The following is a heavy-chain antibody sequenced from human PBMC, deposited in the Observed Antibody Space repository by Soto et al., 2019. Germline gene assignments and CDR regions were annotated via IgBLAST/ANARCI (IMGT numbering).Heavy chain of an antibody. J-gene: IGHJ6*02. D-gene: IGHD2-15*01. V-gene: IGHV3-30*18. Sequence: GGSLRLSCAASGFTFSSYGMHWVRQAPGKGLAWEAVISYDGSNKYYADSVKGRFTISRDNSKNTLYLQMDSLRAEDTAVYYCAKGRKGYCSGGSCYGLGMDVWGQGTTVTVSS. CDR3: AKGRKGYCSGGSCYGLGMDV. CDR1: GFTFSSYG. CDR2: ISYDGSNK.